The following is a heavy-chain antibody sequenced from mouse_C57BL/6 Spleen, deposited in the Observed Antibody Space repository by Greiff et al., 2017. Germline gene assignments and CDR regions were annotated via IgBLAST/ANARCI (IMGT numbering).Heavy chain of an antibody. D-gene: IGHD1-1*01. Sequence: QVHVKQSGAELARPGALVQLSCKASGSTFTSYGISWVKQRTGQGLEWIGEIYPRSGNTYYNEKFKGKATLTADKSSSTAYMELRSLTSEDSAVYFCARVYYYGSSYTYVDYWGQGTTLTVSS. CDR3: ARVYYYGSSYTYVDY. J-gene: IGHJ2*01. CDR1: GSTFTSYG. CDR2: IYPRSGNT. V-gene: IGHV1-81*01.